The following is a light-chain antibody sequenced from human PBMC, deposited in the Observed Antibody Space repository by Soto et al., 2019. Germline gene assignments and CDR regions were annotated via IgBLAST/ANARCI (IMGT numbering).Light chain of an antibody. J-gene: IGKJ5*01. V-gene: IGKV3D-20*01. Sequence: EIVLTQSPATLSLSPGERATLSCGASQSVSSSYLAWYQQKPGLSPRLLIYDASSRATSIPDRFSGSGSVTEFSLTISRLKPEDFAVYYCRQYGSSLRSLPNIFGQGTRLEIK. CDR1: QSVSSSY. CDR2: DAS. CDR3: RQYGSSLRSLPNI.